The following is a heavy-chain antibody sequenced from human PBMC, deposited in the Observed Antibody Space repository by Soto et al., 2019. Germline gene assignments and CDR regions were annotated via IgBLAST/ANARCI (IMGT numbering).Heavy chain of an antibody. V-gene: IGHV1-18*01. J-gene: IGHJ4*02. CDR3: ARGRYGDY. CDR2: ISAHNGNT. D-gene: IGHD1-1*01. Sequence: QVHLVQSGAEVKKPGASVKVSCKASGYTFTSYGITWVRQAPGQGLEWMGWISAHNGNTDYAQKLQGRDIVTRDTSTSTAYMELRSLRSDDTAVYYFARGRYGDYWGQGALVTVSS. CDR1: GYTFTSYG.